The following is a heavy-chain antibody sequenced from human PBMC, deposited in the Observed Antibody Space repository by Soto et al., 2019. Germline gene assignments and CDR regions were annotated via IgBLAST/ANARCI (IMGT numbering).Heavy chain of an antibody. J-gene: IGHJ6*02. V-gene: IGHV3-11*06. CDR3: ARDKERGSSTTYYYYYGMDV. CDR2: ISSSSSYT. D-gene: IGHD1-26*01. Sequence: PGGPLRLSCAASGFTFSDYYMSWIRQAPGKGLEWVSYISSSSSYTNYADSVKGRFTISRDNAKNSLYLQMNSLRAEDTAVYYCARDKERGSSTTYYYYYGMDVWGQGTTVTVSS. CDR1: GFTFSDYY.